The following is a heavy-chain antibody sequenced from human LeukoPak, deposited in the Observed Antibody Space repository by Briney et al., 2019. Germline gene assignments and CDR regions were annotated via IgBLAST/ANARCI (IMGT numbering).Heavy chain of an antibody. CDR1: GFSISSGYY. V-gene: IGHV4-38-2*02. J-gene: IGHJ3*01. D-gene: IGHD4-17*01. CDR3: ARVMTTATTWAFDG. CDR2: IYHGGST. Sequence: PSETLSLTCTVSGFSISSGYYWGCIRQPPGRGLEWIGSIYHGGSTYYNPSLKSRVTISVDTPKNQFSLKLSSVTAADTAVYYCARVMTTATTWAFDGWGQGTMVTV.